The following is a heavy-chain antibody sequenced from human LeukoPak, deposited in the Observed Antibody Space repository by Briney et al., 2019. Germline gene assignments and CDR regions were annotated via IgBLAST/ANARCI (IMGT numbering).Heavy chain of an antibody. J-gene: IGHJ5*02. Sequence: SETLSLTCADYGGSFSGYYWSWIRQPPGKGLEWIGEINHSGSTNYNPSLKSRVTISVDTSKNQFSLKLSSVTAADTAVYYCARGRNHWFDPWGQGTLVTVSS. V-gene: IGHV4-34*01. CDR2: INHSGST. CDR1: GGSFSGYY. CDR3: ARGRNHWFDP. D-gene: IGHD3-10*01.